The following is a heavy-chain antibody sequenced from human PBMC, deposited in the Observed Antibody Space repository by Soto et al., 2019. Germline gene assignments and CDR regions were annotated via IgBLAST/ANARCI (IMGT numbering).Heavy chain of an antibody. D-gene: IGHD1-26*01. CDR1: GYSFTSLD. CDR3: ARGVSAGVDY. Sequence: QVQLVQAGAEVREPGASVKVSCKASGYSFTSLDINWVRQTAGQGLEWMGWLEPSTGRTGYAQKFQVRATMTRDPSIHTAYMELTTLTSDDTAFYYCARGVSAGVDYWGQGTLVTVSS. J-gene: IGHJ4*02. CDR2: LEPSTGRT. V-gene: IGHV1-8*01.